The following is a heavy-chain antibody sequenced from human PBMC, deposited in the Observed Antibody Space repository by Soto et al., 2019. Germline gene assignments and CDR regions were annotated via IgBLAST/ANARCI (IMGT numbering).Heavy chain of an antibody. CDR3: ARASTYDFWSVAAFDI. CDR2: INHSGST. V-gene: IGHV4-34*01. CDR1: GGSFSGYY. D-gene: IGHD3-3*01. J-gene: IGHJ3*02. Sequence: QVQLQQWGAGLLKPSETLSLTCAVYGGSFSGYYWSWIRQPPGKGLEWIGEINHSGSTNYNPSLKSRVTISVDTSKNQFSLKLSSVTAADTAVYYCARASTYDFWSVAAFDIWGQGTMVTVSS.